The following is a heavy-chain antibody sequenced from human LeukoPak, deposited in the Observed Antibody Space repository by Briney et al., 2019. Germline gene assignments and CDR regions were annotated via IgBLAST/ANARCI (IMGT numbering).Heavy chain of an antibody. CDR1: GYTFTSYD. CDR3: ARGRKQQLVYHY. V-gene: IGHV1-8*03. J-gene: IGHJ4*02. Sequence: ASVKVSCKASGYTFTSYDINWVRQATGQGLEWMGWMNPDSGNTGYAQKFQGRVTITRNTSISTAYMELSSLRSEDTAVYYCARGRKQQLVYHYWGQGTLVTVSS. CDR2: MNPDSGNT. D-gene: IGHD6-13*01.